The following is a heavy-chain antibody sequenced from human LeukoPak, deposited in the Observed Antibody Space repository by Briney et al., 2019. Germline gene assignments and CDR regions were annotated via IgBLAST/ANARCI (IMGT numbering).Heavy chain of an antibody. CDR3: AKDMKAMATNWFDP. CDR1: GFTFDDYA. V-gene: IGHV3-9*01. Sequence: GGSLRLSCAASGFTFDDYAMHWVRQAPGKGLEWVSGISWNSGSIGYADSVKGRFTISRGNAKNSLYLQMNSLRAEDTALYYCAKDMKAMATNWFDPWGQGTLVTVSS. CDR2: ISWNSGSI. J-gene: IGHJ5*02. D-gene: IGHD5-18*01.